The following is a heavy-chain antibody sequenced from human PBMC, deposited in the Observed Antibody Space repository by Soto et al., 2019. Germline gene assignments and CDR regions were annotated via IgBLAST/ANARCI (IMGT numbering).Heavy chain of an antibody. CDR3: AKDRSGYSSWFDP. CDR1: GFTFSSYG. D-gene: IGHD3-22*01. Sequence: GGSLRLSCTGSGFTFSSYGMHWVRQAPGKGLEWVAVISYDGSNKYYADSVKGRFTISRDNSKNTLYLQMNSLRAEDTAVYYCAKDRSGYSSWFDPWGQGTLVTVSS. J-gene: IGHJ5*02. CDR2: ISYDGSNK. V-gene: IGHV3-30*18.